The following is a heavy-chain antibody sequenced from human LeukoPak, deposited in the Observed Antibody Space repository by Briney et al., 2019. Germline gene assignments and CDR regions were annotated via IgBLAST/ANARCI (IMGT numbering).Heavy chain of an antibody. CDR3: AGAYYYGSGSYGPFDY. Sequence: GGSLRLSCAASGFTFRTYVVSWVRQAPGQGLEWLSSISGSGGSTEYADSVKGRFTMSRDNSKNTQYLQMNSLRAEDTAVYYCAGAYYYGSGSYGPFDYWGQGTLVTVSS. CDR1: GFTFRTYV. J-gene: IGHJ4*02. D-gene: IGHD3-10*01. V-gene: IGHV3-23*01. CDR2: ISGSGGST.